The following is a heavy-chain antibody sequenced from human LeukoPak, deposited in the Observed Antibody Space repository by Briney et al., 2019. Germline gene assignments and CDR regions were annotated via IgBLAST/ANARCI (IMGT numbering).Heavy chain of an antibody. J-gene: IGHJ4*02. CDR1: GFSVTGKY. V-gene: IGHV3-66*01. D-gene: IGHD4-17*01. CDR3: ASSNYGDNYY. Sequence: AGSLRVSCAASGFSVTGKYINWVRQAPGKGMEWVLVVESGGDTSYANSVKGRFTVSRDNSKNTLYLQMNSLRAEDTAVYYCASSNYGDNYYWGQGTLVTVSS. CDR2: VESGGDT.